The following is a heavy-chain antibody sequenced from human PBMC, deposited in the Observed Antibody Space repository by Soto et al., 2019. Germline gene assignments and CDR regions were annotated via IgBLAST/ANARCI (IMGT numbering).Heavy chain of an antibody. V-gene: IGHV3-33*01. CDR1: GFTFSSYG. J-gene: IGHJ4*02. D-gene: IGHD3-22*01. Sequence: GGSLRLSCAASGFTFSSYGMHWVRQAPGKGLEWVAVIWYDGSNKYYADSVKGRFTISRDNSKNTLYLQMNSLRAEDTAVYYCARGSHLDSRITMIVYWGQGTLVTVSS. CDR2: IWYDGSNK. CDR3: ARGSHLDSRITMIVY.